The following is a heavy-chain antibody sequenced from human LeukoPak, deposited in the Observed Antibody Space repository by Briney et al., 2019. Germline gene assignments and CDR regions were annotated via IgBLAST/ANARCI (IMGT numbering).Heavy chain of an antibody. V-gene: IGHV3-11*04. D-gene: IGHD3-10*01. Sequence: GGSLRLSCAASGFTFSNAWMSWVRQAPGKGLEWVSYISSSGSTIYYADSVKGRFTISRDNAKNSLYLQMNSLRAEDTAVYYCAREEWGNSGSTYYYYGMDVWGQGTTVTVSS. CDR2: ISSSGSTI. J-gene: IGHJ6*02. CDR3: AREEWGNSGSTYYYYGMDV. CDR1: GFTFSNAW.